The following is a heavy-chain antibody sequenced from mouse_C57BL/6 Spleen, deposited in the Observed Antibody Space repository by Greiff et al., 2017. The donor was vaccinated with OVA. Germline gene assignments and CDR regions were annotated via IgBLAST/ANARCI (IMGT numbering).Heavy chain of an antibody. J-gene: IGHJ1*03. D-gene: IGHD2-5*01. V-gene: IGHV5-6*01. CDR3: ARDDSNYGYFDV. CDR1: GFTFSSYG. Sequence: EVNLVESGGDLVKPGGSLKLSCAASGFTFSSYGMSWVRQSPDKRLEWVATISSGGSYTYYPDSVKGRFTISRDNAKNTLYLQMSSLKSEDTAMYYCARDDSNYGYFDVWGTGTTVTVSS. CDR2: ISSGGSYT.